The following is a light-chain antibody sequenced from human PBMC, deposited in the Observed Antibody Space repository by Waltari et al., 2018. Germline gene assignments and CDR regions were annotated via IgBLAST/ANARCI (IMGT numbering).Light chain of an antibody. V-gene: IGLV4-69*01. CDR3: QTWGPGIVI. CDR1: SDHRDYA. CDR2: LNSAGSP. J-gene: IGLJ2*01. Sequence: QLELTQSPSASASLGASVDLTCTLNSDHRDYAIAWHQLHPEKGPRFLMSLNSAGSPKRGDGIPDRFSGSSSGAERYLTISSLQSEDEADYYCQTWGPGIVIFGGGTKLTVL.